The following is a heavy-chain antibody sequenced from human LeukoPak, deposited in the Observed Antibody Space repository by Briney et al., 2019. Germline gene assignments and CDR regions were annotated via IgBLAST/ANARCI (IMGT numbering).Heavy chain of an antibody. J-gene: IGHJ4*02. D-gene: IGHD6-6*01. Sequence: SETLSLTCTVSGGSISSYYRSWIRQPPGKGLEWIGYIYYSGSTNYNPSLKSRVTISVDTSKNQFSLKLSSVTAADTAVYYCARQLGYFDYWGQGTLVTVSS. CDR1: GGSISSYY. V-gene: IGHV4-59*01. CDR2: IYYSGST. CDR3: ARQLGYFDY.